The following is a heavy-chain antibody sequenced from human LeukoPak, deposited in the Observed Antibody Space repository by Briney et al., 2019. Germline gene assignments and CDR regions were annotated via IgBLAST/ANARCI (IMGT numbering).Heavy chain of an antibody. V-gene: IGHV3-64*01. D-gene: IGHD1-26*01. J-gene: IGHJ3*02. CDR2: ISSNGGST. Sequence: PGGSLRLSCAASGFTFSSYAMHWVRQAPGKGLEYVSAISSNGGSTYYANSVKGRFTISRDNSKNTLYLQMGSLRAEDMAVYYCARGGPVSDLTFDTWGQGTMVTVSS. CDR1: GFTFSSYA. CDR3: ARGGPVSDLTFDT.